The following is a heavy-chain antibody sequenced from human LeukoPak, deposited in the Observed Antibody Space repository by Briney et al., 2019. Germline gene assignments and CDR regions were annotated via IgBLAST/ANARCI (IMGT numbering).Heavy chain of an antibody. CDR3: ARGDSSGYSDDVFDI. J-gene: IGHJ3*02. V-gene: IGHV1-69*05. CDR1: GGTLSNYD. CDR2: ISLIFGTT. D-gene: IGHD3-22*01. Sequence: SVKVSCKASGGTLSNYDVSWVRQAPGQGLEWMGRISLIFGTTNYAQNFQGRVTITTDESTSTAYMELSSLRSEDTAVYYCARGDSSGYSDDVFDIWGQGTMVTVSS.